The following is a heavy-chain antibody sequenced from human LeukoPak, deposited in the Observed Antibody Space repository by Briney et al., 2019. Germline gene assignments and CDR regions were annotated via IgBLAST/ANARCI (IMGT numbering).Heavy chain of an antibody. Sequence: KPSETLPLTCTVSDSSISSYYWSWVRQTPGKGLEWIGYIYYSGTTNYNPSLKSRVTMSVDTSKKQFSLKLSSVTAADTAVYYCARVNMRYGYFDYWGQGTLVTVSS. V-gene: IGHV4-59*01. CDR2: IYYSGTT. J-gene: IGHJ4*02. D-gene: IGHD1-14*01. CDR1: DSSISSYY. CDR3: ARVNMRYGYFDY.